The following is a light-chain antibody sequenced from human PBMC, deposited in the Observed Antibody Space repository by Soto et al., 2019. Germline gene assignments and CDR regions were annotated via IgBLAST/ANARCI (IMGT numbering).Light chain of an antibody. CDR3: GTRDGSLNVLYV. Sequence: QSVLTQPPSASGPPGQRVTISCSGSTSTIGSNTVNWFQHLPGTAPKLLIYGNNQRPSGVPDRFSGSKSGTSASLAISGLQSEDEADYYCGTRDGSLNVLYVFGTGTKVTVL. CDR1: TSTIGSNT. J-gene: IGLJ1*01. V-gene: IGLV1-44*01. CDR2: GNN.